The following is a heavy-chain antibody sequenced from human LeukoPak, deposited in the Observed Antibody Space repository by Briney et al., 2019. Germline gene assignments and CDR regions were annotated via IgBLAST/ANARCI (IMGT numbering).Heavy chain of an antibody. V-gene: IGHV5-51*01. J-gene: IGHJ6*04. D-gene: IGHD3-22*01. CDR1: GYTFTNYW. CDR2: IYPGDSDI. CDR3: ARREYVGYVDV. Sequence: GESLKISCKDSGYTFTNYWIGWVRQMPGKGLEWMGIIYPGDSDIRYSPSFQGQVTISADKSVSTAYLQWRSLKASDTAMYYCARREYVGYVDVWGKGTTVTISS.